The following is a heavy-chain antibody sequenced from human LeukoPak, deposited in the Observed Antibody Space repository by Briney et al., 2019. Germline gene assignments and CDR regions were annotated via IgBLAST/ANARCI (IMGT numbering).Heavy chain of an antibody. CDR2: IARDGSNK. D-gene: IGHD2-15*01. J-gene: IGHJ5*02. Sequence: QPGGSLRLSCAASGFTFSNYVMQWVRQAPGKGLEWVALIARDGSNKYYADSVKGRFTISRENSKNTVYLQMNSLRAEDTAVYYCAKDRWEAYCSGGSCNWFDPWGQGTLVTVSS. CDR3: AKDRWEAYCSGGSCNWFDP. V-gene: IGHV3-30*18. CDR1: GFTFSNYV.